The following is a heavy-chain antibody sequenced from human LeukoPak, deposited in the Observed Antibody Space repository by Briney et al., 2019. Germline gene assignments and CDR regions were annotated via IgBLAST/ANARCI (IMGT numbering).Heavy chain of an antibody. D-gene: IGHD2-15*01. CDR2: ISGSGDSS. J-gene: IGHJ4*02. CDR3: AKGRCTDGRCSGFDC. V-gene: IGHV3-23*01. Sequence: PGGSLRLSCAASGFTFSNYAMSWVRQAPGKGLEGVSTISGSGDSSYYVDSVKGRFTISRDSSKSTLYLQMNSLRAEDTAIYYCAKGRCTDGRCSGFDCWGQGTLVTVSS. CDR1: GFTFSNYA.